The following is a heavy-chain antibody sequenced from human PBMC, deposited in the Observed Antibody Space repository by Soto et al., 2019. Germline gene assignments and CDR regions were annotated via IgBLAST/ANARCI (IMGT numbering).Heavy chain of an antibody. D-gene: IGHD4-17*01. CDR2: IIPILGIA. CDR1: GGTFSSYT. Sequence: QVQLVQSGAEVKKPGSSVKVSCKASGGTFSSYTISWVRQAPGQGLEWMGRIIPILGIANYAQKFQGRVTMTADKSTSIAYMELSSLRSEDTAVYYCARDRSVLDTVTTTYYYYGMDVWGQGTTVTVSS. CDR3: ARDRSVLDTVTTTYYYYGMDV. V-gene: IGHV1-69*08. J-gene: IGHJ6*02.